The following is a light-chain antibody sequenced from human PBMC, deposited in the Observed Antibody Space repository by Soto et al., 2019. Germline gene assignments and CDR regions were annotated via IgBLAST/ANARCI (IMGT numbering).Light chain of an antibody. Sequence: DIQMTQSPSSLSAAVGDRVTITCRASQNIGTYSNWYQQKPGKGPKLLIYAASSLQSGVPSRFSGSGSGTDFTLTISSLQPEDVAVYYCHQDYNLPPTFGQGTKVDIK. J-gene: IGKJ1*01. V-gene: IGKV1-39*01. CDR1: QNIGTY. CDR3: HQDYNLPPT. CDR2: AAS.